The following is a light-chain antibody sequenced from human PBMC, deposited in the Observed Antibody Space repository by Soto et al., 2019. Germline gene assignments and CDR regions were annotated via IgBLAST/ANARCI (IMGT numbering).Light chain of an antibody. J-gene: IGLJ2*01. CDR1: SSSIGSNT. Sequence: QSVLTQPPSASGTPGQRVTISCSGSSSSIGSNTVNWYQQLPGTAPKLLIYGQNQRPSGVPDRFSGSKSGTSASLAISGLQSEDEADYYCAVWDDSLDGRVFGGGTKLTVL. CDR2: GQN. V-gene: IGLV1-44*01. CDR3: AVWDDSLDGRV.